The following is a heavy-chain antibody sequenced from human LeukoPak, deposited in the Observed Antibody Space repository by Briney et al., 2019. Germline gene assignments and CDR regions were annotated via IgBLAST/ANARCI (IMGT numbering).Heavy chain of an antibody. J-gene: IGHJ1*01. D-gene: IGHD5-24*01. V-gene: IGHV3-72*01. CDR3: GNHRDMPTVPTLD. Sequence: GGSLRLSCAASGFSFSSYAMSWVRQAPGQGLEWVGRSRNKANGYTTEYAASVKGRFTISRDDSKNSLYLQMNSLRTEDTAVYYCGNHRDMPTVPTLDWGQGTLVTVSS. CDR2: SRNKANGYTT. CDR1: GFSFSSYA.